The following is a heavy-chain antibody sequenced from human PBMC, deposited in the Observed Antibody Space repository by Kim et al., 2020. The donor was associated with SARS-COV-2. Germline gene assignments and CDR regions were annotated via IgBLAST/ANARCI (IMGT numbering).Heavy chain of an antibody. CDR3: ARGVLRFLEGNPRAFDI. CDR2: INPNSGGT. V-gene: IGHV1-2*06. D-gene: IGHD3-3*01. J-gene: IGHJ3*02. CDR1: GYTFTGYY. Sequence: ASVKVSCKASGYTFTGYYMHWVRQAPGQGLEWMGRINPNSGGTNYAQKFQGRVTMTRDTSISTAYMELSRLRSDDTAVYYCARGVLRFLEGNPRAFDIRGQGTMVTVSS.